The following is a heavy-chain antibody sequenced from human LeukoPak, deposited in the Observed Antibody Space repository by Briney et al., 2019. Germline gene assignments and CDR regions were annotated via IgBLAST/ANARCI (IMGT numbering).Heavy chain of an antibody. V-gene: IGHV4-59*01. D-gene: IGHD2-15*01. CDR1: GASISSYY. CDR2: MYYTGST. Sequence: SETLSLTCTVSGASISSYYWSWIRQPPGKGLEWIGYMYYTGSTNYNPSLKSRVTISVDTSKNQFSLKLSSVTAADTAVYYCASEGRYCSGGSCYDYWGQGTLVTVSS. J-gene: IGHJ4*02. CDR3: ASEGRYCSGGSCYDY.